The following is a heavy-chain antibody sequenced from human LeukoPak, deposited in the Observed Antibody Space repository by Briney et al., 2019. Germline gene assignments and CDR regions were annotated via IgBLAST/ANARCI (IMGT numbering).Heavy chain of an antibody. D-gene: IGHD6-13*01. CDR2: ISGSGGTT. J-gene: IGHJ4*02. V-gene: IGHV3-23*01. Sequence: PGGSLRLSCAASGFTFSDYAMSWVRQAPGKGLEWVSTISGSGGTTYYADSVKGRFTIFRDNPKNTLYLQMDTLRPDDTAVYYCARISSSWFFDFWGQGTLVTVSS. CDR3: ARISSSWFFDF. CDR1: GFTFSDYA.